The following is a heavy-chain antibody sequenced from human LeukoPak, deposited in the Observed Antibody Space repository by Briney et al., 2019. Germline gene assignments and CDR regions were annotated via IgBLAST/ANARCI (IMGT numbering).Heavy chain of an antibody. CDR2: IYYSGST. CDR3: ARDDHIVVVPAAMNSGGYYYYYGMDV. J-gene: IGHJ6*04. Sequence: AETLSLTCTASGGSISSYYWSWIRQPPGKGLEWIGDIYYSGSTNYNPSLKSRVTISVDTSKNQFSLKLSSVTAADTAVYYCARDDHIVVVPAAMNSGGYYYYYGMDVWGKGTTVTVSS. D-gene: IGHD2-2*01. CDR1: GGSISSYY. V-gene: IGHV4-59*12.